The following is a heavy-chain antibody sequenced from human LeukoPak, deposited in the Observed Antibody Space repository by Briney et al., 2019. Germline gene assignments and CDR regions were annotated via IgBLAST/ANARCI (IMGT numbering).Heavy chain of an antibody. CDR3: ARGINGDQIQDY. CDR2: SNTYNGNT. V-gene: IGHV1-18*01. D-gene: IGHD4-17*01. J-gene: IGHJ4*02. Sequence: GASVNLSCKASGYTFTSCGISWVRQGPGQGLEWMGWSNTYNGNTNKLQGRVTMNTDTSTSTAYMELRSLRSDDTAVYYCARGINGDQIQDYWGRGTLVTVSS. CDR1: GYTFTSCG.